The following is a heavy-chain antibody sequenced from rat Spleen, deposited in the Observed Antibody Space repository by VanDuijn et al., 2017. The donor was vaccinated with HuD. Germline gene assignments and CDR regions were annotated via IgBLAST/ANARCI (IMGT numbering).Heavy chain of an antibody. CDR2: ISTRGGST. Sequence: EVQLVESGGDLVQPGRSVKLSCAASGFTFSSFPMAWVRQAPTKGLEWVATISTRGGSTYYRDSVKGRFTISRDNAKSTLYLQVDSLKSEDTATYYCARHGRGKTTYYYVMDAWGQGASVTVSS. J-gene: IGHJ4*01. D-gene: IGHD4-5*01. CDR3: ARHGRGKTTYYYVMDA. V-gene: IGHV5-46*01. CDR1: GFTFSSFP.